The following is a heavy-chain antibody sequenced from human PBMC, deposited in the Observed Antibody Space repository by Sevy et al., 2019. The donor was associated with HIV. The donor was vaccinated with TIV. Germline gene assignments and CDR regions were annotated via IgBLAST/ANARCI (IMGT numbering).Heavy chain of an antibody. V-gene: IGHV3-30-3*01. J-gene: IGHJ4*02. D-gene: IGHD2-2*01. CDR1: GFTFSSYA. CDR2: ISYDGSNK. CDR3: AVRSSTSRGIPDTWNNPEVFDY. Sequence: GGSLRLSCAASGFTFSSYAMHWVRQAPGKGLEWVAVISYDGSNKYYADSVKGRFTISRDNSKNTLYLQMNSLRAEDTAVYYCAVRSSTSRGIPDTWNNPEVFDYWGQGTLVTVSS.